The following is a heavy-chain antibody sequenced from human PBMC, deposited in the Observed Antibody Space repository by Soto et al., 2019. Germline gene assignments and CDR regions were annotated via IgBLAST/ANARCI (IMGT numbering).Heavy chain of an antibody. J-gene: IGHJ6*02. V-gene: IGHV1-18*04. Sequence: ASVKVSCTASGYTFTSYGISWVRQAPGQGLEWMGWISAYNGNTNYAQKLQGRVTMTTDTSTSTAYMELRSLKTEDTAVYYCTRDHQQWLVQVGFVYGMDVWGQGTTVTVSS. CDR3: TRDHQQWLVQVGFVYGMDV. CDR2: ISAYNGNT. D-gene: IGHD6-19*01. CDR1: GYTFTSYG.